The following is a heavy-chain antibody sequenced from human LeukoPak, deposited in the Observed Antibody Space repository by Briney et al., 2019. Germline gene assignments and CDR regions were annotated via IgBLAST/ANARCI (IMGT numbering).Heavy chain of an antibody. J-gene: IGHJ4*02. V-gene: IGHV3-30*04. CDR3: ALVGAKASFDY. D-gene: IGHD1-26*01. CDR2: ISYDGSNK. CDR1: GFTFSSYA. Sequence: GGSLRLSCAASGFTFSSYAMHWVRQAPGKGLEWVAVISYDGSNKYYADSVKGRFTISRDNSKNTLYLQMNSLRAEDTAVYYCALVGAKASFDYWGQGTLVTVSS.